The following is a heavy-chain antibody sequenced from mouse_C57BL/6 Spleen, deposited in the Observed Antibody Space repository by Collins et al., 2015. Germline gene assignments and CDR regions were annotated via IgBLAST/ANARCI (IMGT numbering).Heavy chain of an antibody. D-gene: IGHD3-2*02. J-gene: IGHJ2*01. V-gene: IGHV9-3*01. CDR2: INTYSGVP. CDR3: AREAAQATYFD. Sequence: QIQLVQSGPELKKPGETVKISCKASGYTFTTYGMSWVKQAPGKGLKWMGWINTYSGVPTYADDFKGRFAFSLETSASTAYLQINNLKNEDTATYFCAREAAQATYFDLGPRHHSHSLL. CDR1: GYTFTTYG.